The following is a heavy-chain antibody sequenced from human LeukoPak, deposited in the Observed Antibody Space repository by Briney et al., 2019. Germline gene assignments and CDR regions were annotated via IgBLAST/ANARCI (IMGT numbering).Heavy chain of an antibody. CDR2: ISSTGTYI. D-gene: IGHD2-15*01. CDR3: ARAERGYCSGGSCSYYDAFDI. Sequence: PGGSLRLSCAASEFIFSSYTINWVRQAPGKGLEWVSSISSTGTYIYYADSVKGRFTISRDNAKNSLYLQMNSLRAEDTAVYYCARAERGYCSGGSCSYYDAFDIWGQGTVVTVSS. V-gene: IGHV3-21*01. CDR1: EFIFSSYT. J-gene: IGHJ3*02.